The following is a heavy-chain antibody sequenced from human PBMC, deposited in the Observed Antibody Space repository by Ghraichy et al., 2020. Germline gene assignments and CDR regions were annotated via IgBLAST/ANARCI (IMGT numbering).Heavy chain of an antibody. CDR2: ISSSVTTI. CDR3: ARGAGSASWELYGMDV. CDR1: GFTFSSYS. Sequence: GGLRLSCAASGFTFSSYSMNWVRQAPGKGLEWVSYISSSVTTIFYPDSVRGRFTISRDNAKNSLYLQMNNLRAEDTAVYYCARGAGSASWELYGMDVWGQGTTVTVFS. J-gene: IGHJ6*02. D-gene: IGHD2-2*01. V-gene: IGHV3-48*01.